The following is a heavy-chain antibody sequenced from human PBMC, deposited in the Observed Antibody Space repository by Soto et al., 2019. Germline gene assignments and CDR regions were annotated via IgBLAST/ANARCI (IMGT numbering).Heavy chain of an antibody. V-gene: IGHV3-23*01. J-gene: IGHJ6*03. Sequence: GGSLRLSCAASGFTFSSYAMCWVRQAPGKGLVWVSAISGSGGSTYYADSVKGRFTISRDNSKNTLYLQMNSLRAEDTAVYYCAKAPSYCSGGSCYYYYYMDVWRKGTTVTVSS. D-gene: IGHD2-15*01. CDR2: ISGSGGST. CDR3: AKAPSYCSGGSCYYYYYMDV. CDR1: GFTFSSYA.